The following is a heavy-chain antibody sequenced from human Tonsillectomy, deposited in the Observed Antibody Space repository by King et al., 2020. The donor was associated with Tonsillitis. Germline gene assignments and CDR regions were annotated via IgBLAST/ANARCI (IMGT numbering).Heavy chain of an antibody. V-gene: IGHV4-59*08. CDR1: GGSISNYY. CDR3: ARHEEGPLTGRLGWFDP. Sequence: VQLQESGPGQVKPSETLSLTCSVSGGSISNYYWSWIRQPPGKGLEWIGYIYYSGSTNYNPSLQSRVTISVDTTKKQFSLKLRSVTAADTAIYYCARHEEGPLTGRLGWFDPWGQGTLVTVSS. D-gene: IGHD3-16*01. CDR2: IYYSGST. J-gene: IGHJ5*02.